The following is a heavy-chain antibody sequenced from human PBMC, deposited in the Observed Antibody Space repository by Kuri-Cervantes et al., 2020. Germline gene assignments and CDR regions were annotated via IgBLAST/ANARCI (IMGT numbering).Heavy chain of an antibody. J-gene: IGHJ6*02. D-gene: IGHD3-3*01. CDR1: GGSISSSSYY. CDR2: IYYSGST. V-gene: IGHV4-39*07. CDR3: ARDLGSYYDFWSGYLGVSGYYYGMDV. Sequence: SETLSLTCTVSGGSISSSSYYWGWIRQPPGKGLEWIGGIYYSGSTYYNPSLKSRVTISVDTSKNQFSLKLSSVTAADTAVYYCARDLGSYYDFWSGYLGVSGYYYGMDVWGQGTTVTVSS.